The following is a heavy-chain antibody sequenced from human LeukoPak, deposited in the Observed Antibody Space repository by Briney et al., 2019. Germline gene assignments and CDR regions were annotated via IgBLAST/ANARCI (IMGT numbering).Heavy chain of an antibody. CDR3: ARGPPTPLYYGSGSYFDY. CDR1: GYSISSGYY. CDR2: IYHSGST. J-gene: IGHJ4*02. D-gene: IGHD3-10*01. Sequence: SETLSLTCTVSGYSISSGYYWGWIRQPPGKGLEWIGSIYHSGSTYYNPSLKSRVTISVDTSKNQFSLKLSSVTAADTAVYYCARGPPTPLYYGSGSYFDYWGQGTLVTVSS. V-gene: IGHV4-38-2*02.